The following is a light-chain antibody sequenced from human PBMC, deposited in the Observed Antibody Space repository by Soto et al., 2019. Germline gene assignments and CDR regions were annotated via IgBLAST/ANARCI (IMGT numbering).Light chain of an antibody. V-gene: IGKV3-15*01. CDR1: QSVSSN. CDR2: GAS. J-gene: IGKJ5*01. CDR3: QQYNNPRLT. Sequence: EIVMTQSPATLSVSPGERATLSCRASQSVSSNLAWYQQKPGQAPRLLIYGASTRATGIPARFSGSGSGTEFTLTISSLQSEDFAVYYCQQYNNPRLTFGQGTRLEIK.